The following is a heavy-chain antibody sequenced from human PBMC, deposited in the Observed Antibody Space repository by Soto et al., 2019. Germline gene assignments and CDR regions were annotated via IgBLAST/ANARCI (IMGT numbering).Heavy chain of an antibody. J-gene: IGHJ4*02. CDR3: AKGFVPRSFSGWIDY. D-gene: IGHD6-19*01. V-gene: IGHV3-23*01. Sequence: GGSLRLSCAASGFTFSSYAMSWVRQAPGKGLEWVSAISGSGGSTYYADSVKGRFTISRDNSKNTLYLQMNSLRAEDTAVYYCAKGFVPRSFSGWIDYWGQGTLVTVSS. CDR2: ISGSGGST. CDR1: GFTFSSYA.